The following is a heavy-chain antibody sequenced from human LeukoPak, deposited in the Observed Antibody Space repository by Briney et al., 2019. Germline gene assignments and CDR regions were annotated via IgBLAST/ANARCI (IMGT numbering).Heavy chain of an antibody. D-gene: IGHD3-22*01. V-gene: IGHV1-69*06. J-gene: IGHJ4*02. CDR2: ISPIFGTA. CDR1: GYTFTSNY. Sequence: ASVKVSCKAFGYTFTSNYMHWVRQAPGQGPEWMGVISPIFGTANYAQKFQGRVTITADKSTSTAYMELSSLRSEDTAVYYCASGSDSSENYFDYWGQGTLVTVSS. CDR3: ASGSDSSENYFDY.